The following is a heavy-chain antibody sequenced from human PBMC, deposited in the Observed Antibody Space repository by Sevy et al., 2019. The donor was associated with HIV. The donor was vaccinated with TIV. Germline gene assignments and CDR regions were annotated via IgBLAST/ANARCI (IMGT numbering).Heavy chain of an antibody. CDR2: INPNSGNT. D-gene: IGHD2-2*01. CDR3: ARDASVSGAYCSSTSCYSSGMDV. CDR1: GYTFTSYD. Sequence: ASVKVSCKASGYTFTSYDINWVRQATGQGLEWMGWINPNSGNTGYAQKFQGRVTMTRHTSISKAYMELSSLRSEDTAGYYCARDASVSGAYCSSTSCYSSGMDVWGQGTTVTVSS. J-gene: IGHJ6*02. V-gene: IGHV1-8*01.